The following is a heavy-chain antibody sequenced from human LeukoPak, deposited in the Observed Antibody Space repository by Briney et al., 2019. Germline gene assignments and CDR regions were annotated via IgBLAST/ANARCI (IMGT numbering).Heavy chain of an antibody. CDR2: ISYDGTNK. V-gene: IGHV3-30-3*01. CDR1: GFTFSSYA. J-gene: IGHJ4*02. CDR3: ARDHALGYCRSTSCTSADY. Sequence: GGSLRLSCAASGFTFSSYAIHWVRQSPGKGLEWVTAISYDGTNKYYADSVKGRFTISRDNSKNTLYLEMNSLRAEDTAVYYCARDHALGYCRSTSCTSADYWGQGTLVTVSS. D-gene: IGHD2-2*01.